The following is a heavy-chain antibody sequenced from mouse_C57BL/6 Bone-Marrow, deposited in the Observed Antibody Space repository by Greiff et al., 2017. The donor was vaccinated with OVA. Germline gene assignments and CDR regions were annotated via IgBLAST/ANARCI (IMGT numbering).Heavy chain of an antibody. J-gene: IGHJ1*03. CDR2: IYPGSGST. V-gene: IGHV1-55*01. Sequence: QVQLQQPGAELVKPGASVKMSCKASGYTFTSYWITWVKQRPGQGLEWIGDIYPGSGSTNYNEKFKSKATLTVDTSSSTAYMQLSSLTSEDSAVYCCAREELLRWGDWYFDVWGTGTTVTVSS. CDR1: GYTFTSYW. CDR3: AREELLRWGDWYFDV. D-gene: IGHD1-1*01.